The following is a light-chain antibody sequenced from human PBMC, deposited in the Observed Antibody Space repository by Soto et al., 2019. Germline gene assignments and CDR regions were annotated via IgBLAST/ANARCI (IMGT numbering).Light chain of an antibody. CDR2: DAS. CDR3: QRRASWSFT. Sequence: EIVLTQSPATLSLSPGERATLSCRASQSVSGYLAWYQQKPGQAARLLIYDASNRATGIPDRFSGSGSGTDFDLTHNALEPEGLALDVCQRRASWSFTSGGVNKVEI. CDR1: QSVSGY. V-gene: IGKV3-11*01. J-gene: IGKJ4*01.